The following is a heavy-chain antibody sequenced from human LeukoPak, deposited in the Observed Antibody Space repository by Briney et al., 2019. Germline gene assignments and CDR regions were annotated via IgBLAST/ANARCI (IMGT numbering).Heavy chain of an antibody. Sequence: GGSLRLSCAASGFTFTSYSMNWVRQAPGKGLEWVSTISGGGGSTYYADSVKGRFTISRDNAKNSLYLQMNSLRAEDTAVYYCARDLLFLPFDYWGQGTLVTVSS. D-gene: IGHD2/OR15-2a*01. CDR2: ISGGGGST. J-gene: IGHJ4*02. V-gene: IGHV3-23*01. CDR3: ARDLLFLPFDY. CDR1: GFTFTSYS.